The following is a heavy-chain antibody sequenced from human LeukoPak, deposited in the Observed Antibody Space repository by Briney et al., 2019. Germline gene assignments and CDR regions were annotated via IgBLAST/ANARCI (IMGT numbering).Heavy chain of an antibody. CDR3: ARDQAATNTQVRFCLD. D-gene: IGHD3-9*01. V-gene: IGHV1-18*01. CDR2: ISAYNGNT. CDR1: GYTFTSYG. J-gene: IGHJ4*02. Sequence: ASVKVSCKASGYTFTSYGISWVRQAPGQGLEWMGWISAYNGNTNSAQKLQGRVTMTTDTSTSTAYMDLRSLRSDDTAVYYCARDQAATNTQVRFCLDWGQGTLVTVSS.